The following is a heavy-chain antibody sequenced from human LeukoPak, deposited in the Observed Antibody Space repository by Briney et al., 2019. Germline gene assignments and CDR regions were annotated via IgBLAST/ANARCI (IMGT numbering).Heavy chain of an antibody. J-gene: IGHJ6*02. V-gene: IGHV3-23*01. CDR3: ARGHEDYYYGMDV. CDR1: GFTFSSYA. Sequence: GGSLRLSCAASGFTFSSYAMSWVRQAPGKGLEWVSAISGSGGSTYYADSVKGRFTISRDNSKNSLYLQMNSLRAEDTAVYYCARGHEDYYYGMDVWGQGTTVTVSS. CDR2: ISGSGGST.